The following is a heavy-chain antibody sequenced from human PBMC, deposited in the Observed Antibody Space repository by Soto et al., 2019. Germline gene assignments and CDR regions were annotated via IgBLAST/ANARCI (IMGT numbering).Heavy chain of an antibody. Sequence: ASVKVSCKASGGTFSSYAISWVRQAPGQGLEWMGGIIPIFGTANYAQKFQGRVTITADESTSTAYMELSSLRSEGTAVYYCARSHPYFVVAVAAIAATGFDPWGQGTLVTVSS. D-gene: IGHD2-15*01. CDR3: ARSHPYFVVAVAAIAATGFDP. CDR2: IIPIFGTA. J-gene: IGHJ5*02. CDR1: GGTFSSYA. V-gene: IGHV1-69*13.